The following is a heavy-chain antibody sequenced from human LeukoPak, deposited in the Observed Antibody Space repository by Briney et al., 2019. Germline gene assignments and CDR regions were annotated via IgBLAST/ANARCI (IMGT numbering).Heavy chain of an antibody. CDR3: ARDSEMATPPVD. J-gene: IGHJ4*02. V-gene: IGHV1-69*13. Sequence: SVKVSCKASGYTFTSYGISWVRQAPGQGLEWMGGIIPIFGTANYAQKFQGRVTITADESTSTAYMELSSLRSEDTAVYYCARDSEMATPPVDWGQGTLVTVSS. D-gene: IGHD5-24*01. CDR2: IIPIFGTA. CDR1: GYTFTSYG.